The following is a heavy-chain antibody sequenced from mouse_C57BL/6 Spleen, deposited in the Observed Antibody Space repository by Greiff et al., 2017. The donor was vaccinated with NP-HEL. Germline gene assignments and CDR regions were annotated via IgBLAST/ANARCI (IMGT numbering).Heavy chain of an antibody. CDR1: GYTFTSYW. Sequence: QVQLQQPGAELVKPGASVKMSCKASGYTFTSYWIPWVKQRPGQGLEWIGDIYPGSGSTNYNEKFKSKATLTVDTSSSTAYMQLSSLTSEDSAVYYCARSRRVRGRAMDYWGQGTSVTVSS. V-gene: IGHV1-55*01. J-gene: IGHJ4*01. CDR3: ARSRRVRGRAMDY. CDR2: IYPGSGST. D-gene: IGHD3-2*02.